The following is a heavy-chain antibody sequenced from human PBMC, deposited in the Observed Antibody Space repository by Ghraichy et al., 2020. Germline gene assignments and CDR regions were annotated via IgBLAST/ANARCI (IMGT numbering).Heavy chain of an antibody. J-gene: IGHJ4*02. CDR2: ISSSSSTI. Sequence: GESLNISCAASGFTFSSYSMNWVRQAPGKGLEWVSYISSSSSTIYYADSVKGRFTISRDNAKNSLYLQMNSLRDEDTAVYYCTRDRSRKWLVQRAYPFVYWGQGTLVTVSS. D-gene: IGHD6-19*01. V-gene: IGHV3-48*02. CDR1: GFTFSSYS. CDR3: TRDRSRKWLVQRAYPFVY.